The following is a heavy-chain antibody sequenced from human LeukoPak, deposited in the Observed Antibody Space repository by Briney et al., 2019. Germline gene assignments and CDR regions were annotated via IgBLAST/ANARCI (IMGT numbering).Heavy chain of an antibody. V-gene: IGHV3-23*01. CDR2: VSGNGATA. J-gene: IGHJ4*02. CDR3: AKDFYDTAGYDPIHLPFFDS. D-gene: IGHD2/OR15-2a*01. CDR1: GFTFNNFA. Sequence: GGSLRLSCVVSGFTFNNFAMTWVRQTPGKGLQWVSSVSGNGATAHHADSVNGRFSISRDNSKNTIYLQMNSLRVEDTALYYCAKDFYDTAGYDPIHLPFFDSWGQGTLVTVSS.